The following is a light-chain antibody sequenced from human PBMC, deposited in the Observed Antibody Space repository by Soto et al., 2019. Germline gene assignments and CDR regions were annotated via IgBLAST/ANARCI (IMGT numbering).Light chain of an antibody. CDR2: DVS. V-gene: IGLV2-14*03. J-gene: IGLJ3*02. Sequence: QSALTQPASVSGSPGQSITISCTGTSSDVGGYNYVSWYQHHPGKAPKLMIYDVSNRPSGVSDRFSGSKSGNTASLTISGLQTEDEADYYCSSYTGSSTLVFGGGTKLNVL. CDR3: SSYTGSSTLV. CDR1: SSDVGGYNY.